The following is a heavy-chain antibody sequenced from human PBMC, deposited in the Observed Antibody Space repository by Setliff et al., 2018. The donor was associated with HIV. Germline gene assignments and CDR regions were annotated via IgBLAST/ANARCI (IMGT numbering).Heavy chain of an antibody. J-gene: IGHJ4*02. CDR3: TTGGQQLVLAYFDY. CDR1: GFNFNSYG. V-gene: IGHV3-21*03. Sequence: GGSLRLSCVASGFNFNSYGINWVRQAPGKGLEWVSSISASSSFKHYAESVKGRFTISRDNSRSTLYLQMNSLRAEDTAVYYCTTGGQQLVLAYFDYWGQGTLVTVSS. CDR2: ISASSSFK. D-gene: IGHD6-13*01.